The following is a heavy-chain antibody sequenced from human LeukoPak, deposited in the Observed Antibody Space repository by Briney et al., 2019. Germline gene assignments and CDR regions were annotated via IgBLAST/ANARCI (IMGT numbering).Heavy chain of an antibody. CDR2: INPSATSA. J-gene: IGHJ4*02. CDR3: AKEKQNTPNFDY. CDR1: GYSFTNYY. Sequence: ASVKVSCKASGYSFTNYYTHWVRQAPGQGLEWMGVINPSATSATYTQKFQGRVTMTGDTSTTTVYMELSSLTSGDTAVYYCAKEKQNTPNFDYWGQGTLVTVSS. V-gene: IGHV1-46*01. D-gene: IGHD2/OR15-2a*01.